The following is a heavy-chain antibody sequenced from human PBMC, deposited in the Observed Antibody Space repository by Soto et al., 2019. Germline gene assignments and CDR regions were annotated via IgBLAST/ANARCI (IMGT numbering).Heavy chain of an antibody. D-gene: IGHD3-22*01. V-gene: IGHV5-51*01. CDR3: ASTYDSSGYWPGAFDI. CDR2: IYPGDSDT. CDR1: GYSFTSYW. J-gene: IGHJ3*02. Sequence: GESLKISCKGSGYSFTSYWIGWVRQMPGKGLEWMGIIYPGDSDTRYSPSFQGQVTISADKSISTAYLQWSSLKASDTAMYYCASTYDSSGYWPGAFDIWGQGTMVTVSS.